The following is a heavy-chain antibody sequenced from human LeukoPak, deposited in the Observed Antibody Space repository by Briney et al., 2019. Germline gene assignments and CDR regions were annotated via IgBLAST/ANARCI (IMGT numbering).Heavy chain of an antibody. V-gene: IGHV3-74*01. J-gene: IGHJ2*01. CDR2: IRYDGIVT. Sequence: GGSLRLSCVASEFTFSNYWIHWVRQPPGKGLVWVSRIRYDGIVTNYADSVEGRFTISRDNAKNTVHLQMNSLRDDDTAVYYCARANPADFNLWGRGTLVTVSS. CDR1: EFTFSNYW. CDR3: ARANPADFNL. D-gene: IGHD1-14*01.